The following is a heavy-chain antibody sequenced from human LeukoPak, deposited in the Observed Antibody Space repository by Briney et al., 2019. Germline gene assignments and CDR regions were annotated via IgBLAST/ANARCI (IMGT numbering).Heavy chain of an antibody. D-gene: IGHD5-18*01. CDR3: AKAIVIGYSYGGYFDS. J-gene: IGHJ4*02. Sequence: GGSLRLSCAASGFPFSSYAMSWVRQAPGKGLEWVSTISGSGGSTYYADSVKGRFTISRDNSKNTLYLQMNSLRAEDTAVYYCAKAIVIGYSYGGYFDSWGQGTLVTVSS. CDR1: GFPFSSYA. V-gene: IGHV3-23*01. CDR2: ISGSGGST.